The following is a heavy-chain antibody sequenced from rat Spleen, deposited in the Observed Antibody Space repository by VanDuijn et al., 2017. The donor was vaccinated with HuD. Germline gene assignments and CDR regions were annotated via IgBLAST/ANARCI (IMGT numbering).Heavy chain of an antibody. J-gene: IGHJ2*01. CDR1: GFTFSDYA. CDR2: IIYDGSST. V-gene: IGHV5-17*01. Sequence: EVQLVESGGGLVQPGRSLKLSCAASGFTFSDYAMAWVRQSPKKGLEWVATIIYDGSSTYYRDSVKGRFTISRDNAKSTLYLQMDSLRSEDTATYYCATAPFDYWGQGVMVTVSS. D-gene: IGHD3-1*01. CDR3: ATAPFDY.